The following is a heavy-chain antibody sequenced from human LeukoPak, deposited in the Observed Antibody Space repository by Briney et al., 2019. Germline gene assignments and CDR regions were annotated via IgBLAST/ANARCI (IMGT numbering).Heavy chain of an antibody. D-gene: IGHD5-18*01. CDR2: ISGSGGST. CDR3: AKDVPSGYSYGYFDY. J-gene: IGHJ4*02. CDR1: GFTFSSYV. V-gene: IGHV3-23*01. Sequence: PGGSLRLSCAASGFTFSSYVMSWVRQAPGKGLEWVSAISGSGGSTYCADSVKGRFTISRDNSKNTLYLQMNSLRAEDTAVYYCAKDVPSGYSYGYFDYWGQGTLVTVSS.